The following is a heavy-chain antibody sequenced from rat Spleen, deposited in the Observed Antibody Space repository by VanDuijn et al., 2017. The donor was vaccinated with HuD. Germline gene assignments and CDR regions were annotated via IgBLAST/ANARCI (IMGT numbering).Heavy chain of an antibody. CDR2: MSNSGVST. V-gene: IGHV5-31*01. CDR3: ARPDPGIGWFAY. J-gene: IGHJ3*01. D-gene: IGHD1-4*01. Sequence: EVQLVESGGGLVQPGRSLKLSCVASGFTFNNYWMTWIRQAPGKGLEWIASMSNSGVSTYYLDSVKGRFTISRDNAQSTLYLHMNSLRSEDTATYYCARPDPGIGWFAYWGQGTLVTVSS. CDR1: GFTFNNYW.